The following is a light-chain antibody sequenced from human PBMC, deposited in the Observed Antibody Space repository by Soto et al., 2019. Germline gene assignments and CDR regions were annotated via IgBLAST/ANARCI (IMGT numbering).Light chain of an antibody. J-gene: IGLJ3*02. CDR2: EAT. Sequence: QSALTQPASVSGSPEQSITISCTGTSSDVGSYNLVSWYQQHPGKAPKVMIYEATKRPSGVSNRFSGSKSGNTASLTISGRQAEDEADYHCCADAGRGTVGFGGGTKRTGL. V-gene: IGLV2-23*01. CDR3: CADAGRGTVG. CDR1: SSDVGSYNL.